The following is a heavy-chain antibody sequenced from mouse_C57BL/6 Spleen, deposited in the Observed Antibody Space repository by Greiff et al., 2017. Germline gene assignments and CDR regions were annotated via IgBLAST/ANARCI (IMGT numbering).Heavy chain of an antibody. CDR1: GYTFTSYW. CDR3: ARSYDYVLTYYAMDY. Sequence: VQLQQPGAELVKPGASVKLSCKASGYTFTSYWLHWVKQRPGRGLEWIGRIEPNSGGTKYNEKFKSKATLTVDKPSSTAYMQLSSLTSEDSAVYYCARSYDYVLTYYAMDYWGQGTSVTVSS. V-gene: IGHV1-72*01. J-gene: IGHJ4*01. CDR2: IEPNSGGT. D-gene: IGHD2-4*01.